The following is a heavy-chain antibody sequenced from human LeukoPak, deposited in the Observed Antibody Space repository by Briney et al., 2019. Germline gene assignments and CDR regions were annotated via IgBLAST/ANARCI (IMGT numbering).Heavy chain of an antibody. CDR2: LSAAGRTT. J-gene: IGHJ4*02. V-gene: IGHV3-48*01. CDR3: ARGGYTYGLDY. Sequence: PGGSLRLSCAASGFAFTSYSMNWVRQAPGKGLEWVSYLSAAGRTTYYADSVQGRFSISRDTAKNTLSLQMDSLRADDTAVYYCARGGYTYGLDYWGQGILVVVSS. CDR1: GFAFTSYS. D-gene: IGHD5-18*01.